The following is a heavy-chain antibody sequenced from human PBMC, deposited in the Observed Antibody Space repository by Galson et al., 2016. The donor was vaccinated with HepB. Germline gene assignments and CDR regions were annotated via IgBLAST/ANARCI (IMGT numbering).Heavy chain of an antibody. J-gene: IGHJ3*02. V-gene: IGHV3-21*01. CDR2: ISRDSAYI. CDR1: TFTFSNYS. D-gene: IGHD2-15*01. CDR3: ARDRVTCSGPTCYRVRGAFDI. Sequence: SLRLSCAASTFTFSNYSMNWVRQAPGKGLEWVSSISRDSAYIYYADSLKGRFTVSSDNAKNSLYLQMNSLRAEDTAVYYCARDRVTCSGPTCYRVRGAFDIWGQGTMVTVSS.